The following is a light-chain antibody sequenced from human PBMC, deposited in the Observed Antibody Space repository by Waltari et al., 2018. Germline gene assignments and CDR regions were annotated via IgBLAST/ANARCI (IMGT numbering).Light chain of an antibody. CDR1: RLRTYY. Sequence: SSELTQDPAVSVALGQTVRITCQGGRLRTYYLSWFHQKQGQAPPLVIYGKNNRPSGIPDRFSASSSGRTASLIIIGAQAEDDADYYCHSRDSSGDVVIGGGTKLTVV. CDR2: GKN. CDR3: HSRDSSGDVV. J-gene: IGLJ2*01. V-gene: IGLV3-19*01.